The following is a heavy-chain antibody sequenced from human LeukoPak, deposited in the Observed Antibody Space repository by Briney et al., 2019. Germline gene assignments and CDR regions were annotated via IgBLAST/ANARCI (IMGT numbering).Heavy chain of an antibody. J-gene: IGHJ4*02. D-gene: IGHD2-21*01. V-gene: IGHV4-59*01. CDR3: ARWHSHGRYFDY. Sequence: SETLSLTCTVSGGSIRNYYWNWIRQPPGKGLDWIGYTSDSGNTDYNPSLKSRVTISVDTSKNQFSLKLTSATAADTAVYYCARWHSHGRYFDYWGQGALVTVSS. CDR2: TSDSGNT. CDR1: GGSIRNYY.